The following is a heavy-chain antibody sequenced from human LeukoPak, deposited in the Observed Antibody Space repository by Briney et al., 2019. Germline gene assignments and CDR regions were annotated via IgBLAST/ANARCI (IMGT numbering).Heavy chain of an antibody. CDR3: ARVVGYSSSREAFDI. J-gene: IGHJ3*02. V-gene: IGHV3-48*04. CDR2: ISRSSGSI. D-gene: IGHD6-13*01. Sequence: GGSLRLSCAASGFSFNAHSMSWVRQAPGKGLEWISYISRSSGSIDYADSVKGRFTISRDNAEKSLFLQMNSLRAEDTAVYYRARVVGYSSSREAFDIWGQGTTVTVSS. CDR1: GFSFNAHS.